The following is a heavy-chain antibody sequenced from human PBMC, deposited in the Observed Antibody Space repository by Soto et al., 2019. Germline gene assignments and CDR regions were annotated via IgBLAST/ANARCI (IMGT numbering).Heavy chain of an antibody. V-gene: IGHV3-23*01. J-gene: IGHJ6*02. CDR2: IRGSGGGT. Sequence: LRLSCAASGFPFSMYAMNWVRQAPGKGLEWVSGIRGSGGGTYYADSVKGRFTISRDDSRNTLYLEMNSLRGEDTAVYYCAKALGRVRYGMDVWGQGTTVTVSS. D-gene: IGHD3-10*01. CDR1: GFPFSMYA. CDR3: AKALGRVRYGMDV.